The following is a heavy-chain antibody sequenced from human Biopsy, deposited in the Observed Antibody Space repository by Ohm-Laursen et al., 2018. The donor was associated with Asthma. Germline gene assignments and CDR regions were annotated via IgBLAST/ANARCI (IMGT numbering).Heavy chain of an antibody. CDR3: AKVRSDWVITESFDY. CDR2: ISWNSATI. J-gene: IGHJ4*02. Sequence: RSLRLSCAASGFKFDEYTMHWVRQAPGKGLEWVSGISWNSATIGYADSVEGRFTISGDNAKNSVFLHMDSLRPEDTAFYYCAKVRSDWVITESFDYWGQGVLVTVSS. CDR1: GFKFDEYT. D-gene: IGHD3-22*01. V-gene: IGHV3-9*01.